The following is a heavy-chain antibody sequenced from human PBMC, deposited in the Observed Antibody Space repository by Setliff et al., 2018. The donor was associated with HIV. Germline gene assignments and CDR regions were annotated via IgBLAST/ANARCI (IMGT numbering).Heavy chain of an antibody. CDR2: ISGSGTNT. J-gene: IGHJ4*02. D-gene: IGHD3-10*01. Sequence: GSLRLSCAASGFIFRSFAMNWVRQAPGKGLEWVSIISGSGTNTHYADSVKGRFTISRDDSNNVVHLQMNRLRAEDTAVYYCAKSGTYGSGSSYEYNWPVFDDWGQGTLVTVSS. V-gene: IGHV3-23*01. CDR3: AKSGTYGSGSSYEYNWPVFDD. CDR1: GFIFRSFA.